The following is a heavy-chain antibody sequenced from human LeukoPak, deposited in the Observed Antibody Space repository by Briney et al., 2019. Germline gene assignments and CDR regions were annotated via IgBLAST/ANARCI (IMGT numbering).Heavy chain of an antibody. Sequence: SETLSLTCTVSGGSNSSYYWSWIRQPPGKGLEWIGYIYYSGSTNYNPSLKSRVTISVDTSKNQFSPKLNSVTAADTAVYYCAGGGDSGGYYYPMFDYWGQGTLVTVSS. D-gene: IGHD3-22*01. CDR3: AGGGDSGGYYYPMFDY. CDR1: GGSNSSYY. J-gene: IGHJ4*02. CDR2: IYYSGST. V-gene: IGHV4-59*01.